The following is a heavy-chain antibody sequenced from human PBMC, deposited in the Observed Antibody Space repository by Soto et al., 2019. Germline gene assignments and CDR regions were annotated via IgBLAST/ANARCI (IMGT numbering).Heavy chain of an antibody. D-gene: IGHD2-2*01. CDR1: GYTFTGYY. CDR2: INPNSGDT. J-gene: IGHJ6*02. CDR3: ARDQLPDYYSYGIYV. Sequence: ASVKVSCKASGYTFTGYYMHWVRQAPGQGPEWMGWINPNSGDTSYAQKFQGWVTMTTDTSNTTAYMELSRLTSDDTALYYCARDQLPDYYSYGIYVCGQRTKVTVS. V-gene: IGHV1-2*04.